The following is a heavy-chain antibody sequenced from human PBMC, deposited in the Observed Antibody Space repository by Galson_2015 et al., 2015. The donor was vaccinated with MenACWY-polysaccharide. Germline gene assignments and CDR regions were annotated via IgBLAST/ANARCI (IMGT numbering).Heavy chain of an antibody. Sequence: SLRLSCAASGFTFSNAWMSWVRQAPGKGLEWVGCIKSKTDGGTTDYAAPVQGRFTISRDDSKNTLYLQMNSLKTEDTAVYYCTTDYYDSSYADYWGQGTLVTVSS. V-gene: IGHV3-15*01. CDR1: GFTFSNAW. D-gene: IGHD3-22*01. CDR2: IKSKTDGGTT. CDR3: TTDYYDSSYADY. J-gene: IGHJ4*02.